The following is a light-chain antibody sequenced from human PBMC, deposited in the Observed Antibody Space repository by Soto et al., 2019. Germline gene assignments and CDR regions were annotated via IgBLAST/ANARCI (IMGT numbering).Light chain of an antibody. Sequence: DIQMTQSPSTLSASVGDRVTITCRASQSISTWLVWYQQKPGKAPRLLIYTASSLESGVPSRFSGSGSGTEFTLTSSSLQTDDFATYYCQQHKSYPRTFGQGTKVEIK. CDR3: QQHKSYPRT. CDR1: QSISTW. CDR2: TAS. V-gene: IGKV1-5*03. J-gene: IGKJ1*01.